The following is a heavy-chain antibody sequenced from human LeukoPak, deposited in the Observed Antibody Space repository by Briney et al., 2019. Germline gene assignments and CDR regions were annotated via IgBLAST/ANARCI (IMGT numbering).Heavy chain of an antibody. Sequence: TXXLTXTXXGGSPXSDYWSWIRQSPGKGLEWVGYVYNSGDTGKNPSLKSRVTILLDTSKNQCSLKLTSVSAADTSVYYCARLKLGAYFDLWGRGTLVTVSS. V-gene: IGHV4-59*08. CDR3: ARLKLGAYFDL. D-gene: IGHD3-16*01. CDR2: VYNSGDT. J-gene: IGHJ2*01. CDR1: GGSPXSDY.